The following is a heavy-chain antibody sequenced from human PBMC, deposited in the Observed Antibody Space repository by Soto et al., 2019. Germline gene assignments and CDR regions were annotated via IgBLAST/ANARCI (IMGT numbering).Heavy chain of an antibody. Sequence: QVQLVESGGGVVQPGRSLRLSCAASGFTFSSYGMHWVRQAPDKGLEWVAVISYDGSNKYYADSVKGRFTISRDNSKNTLYLQMNSLRAEDTAVYYCAKGGIAARDDWGQGTLVTVSS. V-gene: IGHV3-30*18. CDR2: ISYDGSNK. D-gene: IGHD6-6*01. CDR3: AKGGIAARDD. CDR1: GFTFSSYG. J-gene: IGHJ4*02.